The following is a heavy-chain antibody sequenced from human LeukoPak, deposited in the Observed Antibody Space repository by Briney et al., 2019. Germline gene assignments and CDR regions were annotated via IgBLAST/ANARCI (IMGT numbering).Heavy chain of an antibody. Sequence: GASVKVSWKASGYTFTGYYMHWVRQAPGQGLEWMGIINPSGGSTSYAQKFQGRVTMTRDMSTSTVYMELSSLRSEDTAVYYCARNKQQLNYYYYYMDVWGKGTTVTVSS. CDR2: INPSGGST. D-gene: IGHD6-13*01. CDR1: GYTFTGYY. J-gene: IGHJ6*03. CDR3: ARNKQQLNYYYYYMDV. V-gene: IGHV1-46*01.